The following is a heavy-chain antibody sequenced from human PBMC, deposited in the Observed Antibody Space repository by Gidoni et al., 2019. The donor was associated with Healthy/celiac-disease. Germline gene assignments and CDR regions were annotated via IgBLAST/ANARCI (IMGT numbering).Heavy chain of an antibody. J-gene: IGHJ1*01. CDR3: ARGREAWFGEGYAEYFQH. V-gene: IGHV3-11*06. Sequence: QVQLVESGGGLVKPGGSLRLSGAASGFTFSDYYMSWIRQAPKQVLEWVSYIRSSSSYTNYADSVKGRFTISRDNAKHSLYLQMNSLRAEDTAVYYCARGREAWFGEGYAEYFQHWGQGTLVTVSS. CDR2: IRSSSSYT. CDR1: GFTFSDYY. D-gene: IGHD3-10*01.